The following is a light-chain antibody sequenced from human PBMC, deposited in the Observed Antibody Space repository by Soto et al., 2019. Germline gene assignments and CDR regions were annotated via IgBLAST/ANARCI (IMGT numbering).Light chain of an antibody. V-gene: IGKV1-12*01. CDR3: QQTLSFPPT. Sequence: DIQLTQSPSSVSASVGDRVTITGRASQASDSWLAWYQQKPGEAPKLLIFTGSLLHSGVPPRFSGSGSGTDFTLTISSLQPEDFATYYCQQTLSFPPTFGQGTKVDI. CDR2: TGS. J-gene: IGKJ1*01. CDR1: QASDSW.